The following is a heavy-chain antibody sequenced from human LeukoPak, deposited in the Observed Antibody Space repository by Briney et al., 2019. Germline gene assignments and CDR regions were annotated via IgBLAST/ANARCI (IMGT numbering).Heavy chain of an antibody. V-gene: IGHV3-21*01. Sequence: GGSLRLSCAASGFTFSSYSMNWVRQAPGKGLEWVSSISSSSSYIYYADSVKGRFTISRDNAKNSLYLQMNSLRAEDTAVYYCARVEYSSPSGRYFQHWGQGTLVTVSS. J-gene: IGHJ1*01. CDR2: ISSSSSYI. CDR3: ARVEYSSPSGRYFQH. CDR1: GFTFSSYS. D-gene: IGHD6-6*01.